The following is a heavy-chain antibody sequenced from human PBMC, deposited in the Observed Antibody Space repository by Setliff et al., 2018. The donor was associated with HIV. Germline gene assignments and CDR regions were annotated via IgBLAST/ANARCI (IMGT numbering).Heavy chain of an antibody. Sequence: SETLSLTCTVSGDSISGYYWSWIRQPAGKGLEWIGRIYSPIISTNYNPSLKSRVTISIDTSKNQFSLKLNAVTAADTAVYYCARRPPLTTGREYYFDFWGQGTLVTVSS. CDR1: GDSISGYY. CDR2: IYSPIIST. D-gene: IGHD1-1*01. CDR3: ARRPPLTTGREYYFDF. J-gene: IGHJ4*02. V-gene: IGHV4-4*07.